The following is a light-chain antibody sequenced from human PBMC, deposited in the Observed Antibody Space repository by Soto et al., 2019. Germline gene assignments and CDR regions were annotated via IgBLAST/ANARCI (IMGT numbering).Light chain of an antibody. V-gene: IGLV2-11*01. CDR3: CSYRASYTWV. CDR2: DVN. Sequence: QSALTQPRSVSGSPGQSVTISCTGTSSDVGGYNYVSWYQQYPGKAPKFMIYDVNKRPSGVPDRFSGSKSGNTASLTISGLQAEDEADYHCCSYRASYTWVFGGGTKLTVL. J-gene: IGLJ3*02. CDR1: SSDVGGYNY.